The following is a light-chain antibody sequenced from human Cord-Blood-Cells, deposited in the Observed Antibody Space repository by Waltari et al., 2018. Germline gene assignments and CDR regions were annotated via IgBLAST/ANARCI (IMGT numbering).Light chain of an antibody. CDR3: SSYTSSSTPNYG. CDR2: DVS. CDR1: SSDVGGYNY. V-gene: IGLV2-14*01. Sequence: QSALTQPASVSGSPGQSITISCTGTSSDVGGYNYVSWYQQHPGNAPKLMIYDVSNRPSGVSNRFSGSKAGNTASLTISGPQAEDEADYYCSSYTSSSTPNYGFGTGTKVTVL. J-gene: IGLJ1*01.